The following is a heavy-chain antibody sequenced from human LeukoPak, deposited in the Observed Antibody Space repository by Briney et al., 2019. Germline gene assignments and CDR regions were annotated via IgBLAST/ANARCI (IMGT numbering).Heavy chain of an antibody. CDR1: GGSISSYY. V-gene: IGHV4-4*07. D-gene: IGHD6-19*01. Sequence: SETLSLTCTVSGGSISSYYWSWIRQPAGKGLERIGRIYTSGSTNYNPSLKSRVTISVDTSKNQFSLKLSSVTAADTAVYYCARDLASSGWYETNWFDPWGQGTLVTVSS. CDR3: ARDLASSGWYETNWFDP. CDR2: IYTSGST. J-gene: IGHJ5*02.